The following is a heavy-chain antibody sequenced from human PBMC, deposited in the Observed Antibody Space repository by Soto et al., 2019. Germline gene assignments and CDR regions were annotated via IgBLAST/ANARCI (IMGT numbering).Heavy chain of an antibody. CDR2: IKMDASEK. CDR3: ARKGVAFDY. CDR1: GFTFSYYW. V-gene: IGHV3-7*01. D-gene: IGHD3-3*01. J-gene: IGHJ4*02. Sequence: GGSLRLSCAASGFTFSYYWMSWVRQAPGKGLEWLATIKMDASEKKYVDSVKGRFSLSRDNAKNSLYLQMDSLRADDTAVYYCARKGVAFDYWGQGALVTVSS.